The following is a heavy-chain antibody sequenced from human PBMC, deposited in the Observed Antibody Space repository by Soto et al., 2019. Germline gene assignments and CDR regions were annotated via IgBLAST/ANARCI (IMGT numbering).Heavy chain of an antibody. CDR2: ISGSGGST. D-gene: IGHD6-6*01. V-gene: IGHV3-23*01. J-gene: IGHJ5*02. Sequence: GGSLRLSCAASGFTFSSYAMSWVRQAPGKGLEWVSAISGSGGSTYYADSVKGRFTISRDNSKNTLYLQMNSLRAEDTAVYYCAKDPLYSSSSPSWFDPWGQGTLVTVS. CDR3: AKDPLYSSSSPSWFDP. CDR1: GFTFSSYA.